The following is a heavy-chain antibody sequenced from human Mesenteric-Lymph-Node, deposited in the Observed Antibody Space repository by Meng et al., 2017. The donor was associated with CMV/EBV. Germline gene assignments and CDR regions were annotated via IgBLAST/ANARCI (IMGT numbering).Heavy chain of an antibody. CDR1: GFTFSCYA. Sequence: GESLKISCAASGFTFSCYALHWVRQTPGKGLEWVAVISYDGSNKYYADSVKGRFTIYRDKSKNTLYLQMNSLRAEDTAVYYCAIFSERIARDYWGQGTLVTVSS. V-gene: IGHV3-30-3*01. D-gene: IGHD6-6*01. CDR3: AIFSERIARDY. CDR2: ISYDGSNK. J-gene: IGHJ4*02.